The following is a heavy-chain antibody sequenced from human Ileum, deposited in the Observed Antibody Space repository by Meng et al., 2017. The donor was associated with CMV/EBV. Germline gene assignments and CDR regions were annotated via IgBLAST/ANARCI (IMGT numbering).Heavy chain of an antibody. J-gene: IGHJ4*02. Sequence: KVSCRASGDTFNSHSITWVRQAPGQGLGWMGGVVPMIGTANYAQKFQGRVTITADDSTSTAYMELSSLSSEDTAVYYCARDKLGYFDNWGRGTLVTVSS. V-gene: IGHV1-69*01. CDR1: GDTFNSHS. D-gene: IGHD3-16*01. CDR2: VVPMIGTA. CDR3: ARDKLGYFDN.